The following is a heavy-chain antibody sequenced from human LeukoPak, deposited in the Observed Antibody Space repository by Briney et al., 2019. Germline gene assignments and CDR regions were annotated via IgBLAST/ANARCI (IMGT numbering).Heavy chain of an antibody. CDR1: GVTLITYG. CDR2: IDNYGDKI. V-gene: IGHV3-48*01. D-gene: IGHD3-16*01. J-gene: IGHJ4*02. CDR3: VTDWPVW. Sequence: GGSLRLSCAASGVTLITYGMHWVRQAPGKVLDWLSYIDNYGDKIHYADSVKGRFTISRDNDKNSLYLQMNSLRLEDTATYYCVTDWPVWWGQGMLVTVSS.